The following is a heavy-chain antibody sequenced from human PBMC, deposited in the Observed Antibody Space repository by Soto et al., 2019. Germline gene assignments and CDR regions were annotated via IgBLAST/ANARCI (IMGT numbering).Heavy chain of an antibody. Sequence: QVQLVQSGAEVKKPGSSVKVSCKASGGTFSSYAISWVRQAPGQGLEWMGGIIPIFGTASYAQKFQGRVTITADKSTSTAYMELSSLRSEDTAVYYCARRQDYYDSSGYRLGWFDPWGQGTLVTVSS. V-gene: IGHV1-69*06. CDR1: GGTFSSYA. CDR2: IIPIFGTA. CDR3: ARRQDYYDSSGYRLGWFDP. J-gene: IGHJ5*02. D-gene: IGHD3-22*01.